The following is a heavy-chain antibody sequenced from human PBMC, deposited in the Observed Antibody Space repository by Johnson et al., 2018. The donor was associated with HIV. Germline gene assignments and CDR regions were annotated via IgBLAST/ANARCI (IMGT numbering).Heavy chain of an antibody. V-gene: IGHV3-30-3*01. D-gene: IGHD4-17*01. CDR2: ISYDGSNK. J-gene: IGHJ3*02. Sequence: QVQLVESGGGVVQPGRSLRLSCAASGFTFSSYAMHWVRQAPGKGLEWVAVISYDGSNKYYADSVTGRFTISRDNSKNTLYLQMNSLRAEDTAVYYCARGEDGVDAFDIWGQGTMVTVSS. CDR3: ARGEDGVDAFDI. CDR1: GFTFSSYA.